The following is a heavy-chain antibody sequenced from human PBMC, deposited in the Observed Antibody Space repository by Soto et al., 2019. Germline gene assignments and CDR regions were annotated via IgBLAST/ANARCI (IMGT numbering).Heavy chain of an antibody. D-gene: IGHD3-3*01. CDR1: GGSFSGYY. CDR2: INYSGST. CDR3: AYYDFWSGYVY. J-gene: IGHJ4*02. V-gene: IGHV4-59*01. Sequence: SETLSLTCAVYGGSFSGYYWSWIRQPPGKGLEWIGYINYSGSTNYNPSLKSRVTISVDTSKNQFSLKLSSVTAADTAVYYCAYYDFWSGYVYWGQGTLVTVSS.